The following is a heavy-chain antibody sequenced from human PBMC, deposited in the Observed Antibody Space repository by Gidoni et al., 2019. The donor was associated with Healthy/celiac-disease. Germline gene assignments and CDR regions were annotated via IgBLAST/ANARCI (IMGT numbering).Heavy chain of an antibody. J-gene: IGHJ3*02. D-gene: IGHD3-22*01. CDR3: ARDPYYDHRADI. V-gene: IGHV3-74*01. CDR1: GFTFSSYW. Sequence: EVQLVESGGGLVQPGGSLRLSCAASGFTFSSYWMHWVRQAPGKGLVWVSRINSEGSSTSYADSVKGRFTISRDNAKNTLYLQMNSLRAEDTAVYYCARDPYYDHRADIWGQGTMVTVSS. CDR2: INSEGSST.